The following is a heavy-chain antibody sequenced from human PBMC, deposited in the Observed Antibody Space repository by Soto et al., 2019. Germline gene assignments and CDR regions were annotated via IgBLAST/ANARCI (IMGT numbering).Heavy chain of an antibody. CDR1: GFSLTTDRVG. D-gene: IGHD1-26*01. Sequence: QITLKESGPTLVKPTQTLTLTCTFSGFSLTTDRVGVGWIRQPPGEALEWLAVIYWDDSKTYRPSLESRLTITKDTSKQQVALTMTNMDSLDTATYYCAHAYGGRSLYWGQGTLVTVSS. J-gene: IGHJ4*02. V-gene: IGHV2-5*02. CDR3: AHAYGGRSLY. CDR2: IYWDDSK.